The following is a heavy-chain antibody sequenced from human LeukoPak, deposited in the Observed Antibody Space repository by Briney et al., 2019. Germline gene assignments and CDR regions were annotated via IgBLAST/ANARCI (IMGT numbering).Heavy chain of an antibody. CDR3: ARTTPFQIYDILAGPRYDAFDI. Sequence: GGSLRLSCAASGFTFSSYNMNWVRQAPGKGLEWVSSISSSSSYIYYADSVKGRFTISRDNAKNSLYLQMNSLRAEDTAVYYCARTTPFQIYDILAGPRYDAFDIWGQGTMVTVYS. V-gene: IGHV3-21*01. D-gene: IGHD3-9*01. CDR2: ISSSSSYI. J-gene: IGHJ3*02. CDR1: GFTFSSYN.